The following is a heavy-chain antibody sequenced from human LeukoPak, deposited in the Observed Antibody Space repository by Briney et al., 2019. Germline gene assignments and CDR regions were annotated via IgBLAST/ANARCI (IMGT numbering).Heavy chain of an antibody. V-gene: IGHV4-59*08. CDR2: IYYSGST. CDR3: ASLPGVDIVATIHFDY. CDR1: GGSISSYY. J-gene: IGHJ4*02. D-gene: IGHD5-12*01. Sequence: PSETLSLTCTVSGGSISSYYWSWIRQPPGKGLEWIGYIYYSGSTNYNPSLKSRVTISVDTSKNQFSLKLSSVTAADTAVYYCASLPGVDIVATIHFDYWGQGTLVTVSS.